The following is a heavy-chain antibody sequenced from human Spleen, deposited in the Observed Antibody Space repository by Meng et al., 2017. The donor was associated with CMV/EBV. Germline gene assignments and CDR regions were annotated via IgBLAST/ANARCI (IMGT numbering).Heavy chain of an antibody. J-gene: IGHJ5*02. CDR1: GGSISSGTYY. V-gene: IGHV4-31*03. CDR3: ARYVFDSSSLYSNWFDP. Sequence: VQLRGSGPRLVNPSPTLSLTCTVSGGSISSGTYYWGWIRQLPGKGLEWIAYIHYSGSTYYSPSLKSRVTISVDTSRNQLSLKLSSMTAADTAVYYCARYVFDSSSLYSNWFDPWGQGTLVTVSS. D-gene: IGHD3-22*01. CDR2: IHYSGST.